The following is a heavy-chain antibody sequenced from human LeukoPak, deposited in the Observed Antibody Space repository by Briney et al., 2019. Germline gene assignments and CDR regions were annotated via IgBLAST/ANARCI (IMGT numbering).Heavy chain of an antibody. CDR2: IKSKTDGGTT. CDR3: TTDRGQYCSSTSYSRAFM. Sequence: GGSLRLSCAASGFTFSNAWMSWVRQAPGKGLEWVGRIKSKTDGGTTDYAAPVKGRFTISRDDSKNTLYLQMNSLKTEDTAVYYCTTDRGQYCSSTSYSRAFMWGQGTLVTVSS. J-gene: IGHJ4*02. CDR1: GFTFSNAW. V-gene: IGHV3-15*01. D-gene: IGHD2-2*01.